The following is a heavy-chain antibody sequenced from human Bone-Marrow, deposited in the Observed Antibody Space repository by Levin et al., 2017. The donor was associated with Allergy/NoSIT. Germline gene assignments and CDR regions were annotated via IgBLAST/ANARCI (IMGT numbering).Heavy chain of an antibody. D-gene: IGHD1-20*01. J-gene: IGHJ4*02. CDR3: VTGYNWNDFDY. CDR2: FDPEDGET. Sequence: GESLKISCKVSGYTLTKLSMHWVRQAPGKGLEWMGGFDPEDGETIYAQKFQGRVTMTEDTSTDTAYMELSSLKSEDTAMYYCVTGYNWNDFDYWGQGTLVTVSS. V-gene: IGHV1-24*01. CDR1: GYTLTKLS.